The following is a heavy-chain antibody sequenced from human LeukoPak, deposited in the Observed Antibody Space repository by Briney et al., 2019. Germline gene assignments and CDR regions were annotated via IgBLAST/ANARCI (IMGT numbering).Heavy chain of an antibody. CDR1: GFTFDDYA. CDR3: AKNYYDSSGYRYWYYFDY. Sequence: SLRLSCAASGFTFDDYAMHWVRQAPGKGLEWVSGISWNSGSIGYADSVKGRFTISRDNAKNSLYLQMNSLRAEDTAVYYCAKNYYDSSGYRYWYYFDYWGQGTLVTVSS. CDR2: ISWNSGSI. V-gene: IGHV3-9*01. J-gene: IGHJ4*02. D-gene: IGHD3-22*01.